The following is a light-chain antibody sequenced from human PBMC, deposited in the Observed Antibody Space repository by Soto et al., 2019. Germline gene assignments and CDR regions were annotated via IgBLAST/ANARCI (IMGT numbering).Light chain of an antibody. Sequence: QSVLTHPPSVSGAPGQRVTISCTGSSSNIGAGYDVHWYQQLPGTGPKLLIYANTNRPSGVPDRFSGSKSGTSASLAITGLRAEDEADYYCQSYDSSLSGYVFGTGTKVTVL. CDR1: SSNIGAGYD. CDR3: QSYDSSLSGYV. CDR2: ANT. V-gene: IGLV1-40*01. J-gene: IGLJ1*01.